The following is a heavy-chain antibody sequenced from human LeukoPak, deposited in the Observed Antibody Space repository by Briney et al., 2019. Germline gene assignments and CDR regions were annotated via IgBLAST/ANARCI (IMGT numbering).Heavy chain of an antibody. CDR2: MNPNSGNT. CDR3: ARGYLGYYDIPFDY. CDR1: GYTFAGYD. Sequence: ASVKVSCKASGYTFAGYDINWVRQATGQGLEWMGWMNPNSGNTGYAQKFQGRVTMTRNTSISTAYMELSSLRSEDTAVYYCARGYLGYYDIPFDYWGQGTLVTVSS. D-gene: IGHD3-9*01. J-gene: IGHJ4*02. V-gene: IGHV1-8*01.